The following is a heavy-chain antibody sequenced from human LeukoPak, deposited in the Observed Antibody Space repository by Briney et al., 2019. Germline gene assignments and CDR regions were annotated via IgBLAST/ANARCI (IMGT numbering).Heavy chain of an antibody. V-gene: IGHV1-46*01. CDR3: ARGGRGEGTGTTRVAFDI. D-gene: IGHD1-1*01. CDR1: GYTFTTYY. CDR2: INPSGGST. J-gene: IGHJ4*02. Sequence: ASVKVSCKAAGYTFTTYYMHWVRQAPGQGLEWMGTINPSGGSTSYAQKFQGRVTMTRDTSTSTVYMELSSLRSEDTAVYYCARGGRGEGTGTTRVAFDIWGQGTLVTVSS.